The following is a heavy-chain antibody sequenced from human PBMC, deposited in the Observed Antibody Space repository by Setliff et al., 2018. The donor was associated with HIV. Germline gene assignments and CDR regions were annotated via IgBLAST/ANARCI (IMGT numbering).Heavy chain of an antibody. CDR2: IYYSGAT. V-gene: IGHV4-39*01. D-gene: IGHD3-10*01. J-gene: IGHJ4*02. CDR1: GGSMGSSSYY. Sequence: LSLTCTVSGGSMGSSSYYWGWIRQTPNKGLEWIGIIYYSGATYYNPSLTSRVTISVDTSRNQFSLKLRSVTAADTAAYYCARLGYVSGGFYKTPGPYYFDYWGQGALVTVSS. CDR3: ARLGYVSGGFYKTPGPYYFDY.